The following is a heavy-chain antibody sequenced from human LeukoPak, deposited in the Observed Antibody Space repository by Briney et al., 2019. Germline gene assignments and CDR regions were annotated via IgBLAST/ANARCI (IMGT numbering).Heavy chain of an antibody. CDR3: ARIGYCSGGHCHPDS. V-gene: IGHV4-59*01. J-gene: IGHJ4*02. CDR1: GGSISNNY. D-gene: IGHD2-15*01. Sequence: SETLSLTCTVSGGSISNNYWSWIRQPPGKRLEWIGFIHYSVTTAYNPSLESRCTMSLDTSKSQFSLKLSSVTAADTAVYYCARIGYCSGGHCHPDSWGQGTLVTVSS. CDR2: IHYSVTT.